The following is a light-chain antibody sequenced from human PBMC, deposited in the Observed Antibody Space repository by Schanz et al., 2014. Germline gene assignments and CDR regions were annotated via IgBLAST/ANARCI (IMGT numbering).Light chain of an antibody. V-gene: IGLV2-8*01. J-gene: IGLJ3*02. Sequence: QSALTQPPSASGSPGQSVTISCTGTSSDVGGYNYVSWYQQHPGKAPKLMIYEVSKRPSGVPDRFSGSKSGNTASLTVSGLQAEDEADEYCSSYAGSNNFGVFGGGTKLTVL. CDR2: EVS. CDR1: SSDVGGYNY. CDR3: SSYAGSNNFGV.